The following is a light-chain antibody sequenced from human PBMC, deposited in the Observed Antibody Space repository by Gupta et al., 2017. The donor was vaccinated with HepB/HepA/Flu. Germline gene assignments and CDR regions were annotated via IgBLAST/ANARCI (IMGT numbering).Light chain of an antibody. V-gene: IGKV1-5*03. CDR2: KAS. CDR1: QSISSW. J-gene: IGKJ1*01. Sequence: DIQMTQSPSTLSASVGDRVTITCRASQSISSWLDWYQQKPGKAPKLLIYKASRLESGVPLRFSGSGSGTEFTLTSIRRQPDDFATYYCRQDNTYWTFGEGTKVEIK. CDR3: RQDNTYWT.